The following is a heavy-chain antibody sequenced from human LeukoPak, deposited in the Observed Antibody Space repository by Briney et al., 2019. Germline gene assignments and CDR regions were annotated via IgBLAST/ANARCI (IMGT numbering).Heavy chain of an antibody. D-gene: IGHD3-16*01. Sequence: ASLKVSCKASGYTFTIYDINCVRHATGQGVGWMGWMNPKRGNTDYAQKFQGRVTMARNTSKSTAHMELSSWRSGDTAVYYCARVAMVGDDYRGRGTLVTVCS. CDR1: GYTFTIYD. CDR2: MNPKRGNT. V-gene: IGHV1-8*01. CDR3: ARVAMVGDDY. J-gene: IGHJ4*02.